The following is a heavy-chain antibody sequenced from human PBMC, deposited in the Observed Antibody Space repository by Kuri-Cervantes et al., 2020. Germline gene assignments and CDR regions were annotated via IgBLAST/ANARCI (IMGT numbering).Heavy chain of an antibody. CDR1: GFPFSISG. Sequence: GESLKISCTASGFPFSISGMNWVRQAPGKGLEWVSYISGSSSTIYYADSVKGRFTISRDNSKNTLYLQMNSLRAEDTAVYYCARDSGPTVGFDYWGQGTLVTVSS. CDR2: ISGSSSTI. D-gene: IGHD1-26*01. CDR3: ARDSGPTVGFDY. J-gene: IGHJ4*02. V-gene: IGHV3-48*01.